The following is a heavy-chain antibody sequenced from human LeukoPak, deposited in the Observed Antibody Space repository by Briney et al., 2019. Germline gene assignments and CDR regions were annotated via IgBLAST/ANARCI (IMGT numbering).Heavy chain of an antibody. D-gene: IGHD5-12*01. CDR2: ISYDGSNK. CDR3: ARDYADGGYDVSFDY. J-gene: IGHJ4*02. CDR1: GFTFSSYA. V-gene: IGHV3-30-3*01. Sequence: GGSLRLSCAASGFTFSSYAMHWVRQAPGKGLEWVAVISYDGSNKYYADSVKGRFTISRDNSKNTLYLQMNSLRAEDTAVYYCARDYADGGYDVSFDYWSQGTLVTVSS.